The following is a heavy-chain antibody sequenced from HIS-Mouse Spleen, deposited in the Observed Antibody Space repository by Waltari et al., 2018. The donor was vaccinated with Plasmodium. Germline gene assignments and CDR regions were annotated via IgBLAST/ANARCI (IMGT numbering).Heavy chain of an antibody. J-gene: IGHJ4*02. CDR2: ISGYKGNT. CDR1: GYTFSSYG. D-gene: IGHD1-26*01. CDR3: ARLLPWVHGHFDY. V-gene: IGHV1-18*01. Sequence: QVQLVQSGAEGKRPGASVKVSCKASGYTFSSYGISWVRQAPGQGLGRMGWISGYKGNTNDAQKVHGVVNMATDTYTGTAYRELRSLRSDETAVYYCARLLPWVHGHFDYWGQGTLVTVSS.